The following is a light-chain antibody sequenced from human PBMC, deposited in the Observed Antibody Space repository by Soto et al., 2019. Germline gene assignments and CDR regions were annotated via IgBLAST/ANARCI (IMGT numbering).Light chain of an antibody. CDR3: SLYTSSSTYV. CDR2: EVS. Sequence: QSALTQPPSVSGSPGQSVTISCTGTSSDVGSYNRVSWYQQPPGTGPKLMIYEVSNRPSGVPDRFSGSKSGNTASLTISGLQAEDEADYYCSLYTSSSTYVFGTGTKFTVL. V-gene: IGLV2-18*01. J-gene: IGLJ1*01. CDR1: SSDVGSYNR.